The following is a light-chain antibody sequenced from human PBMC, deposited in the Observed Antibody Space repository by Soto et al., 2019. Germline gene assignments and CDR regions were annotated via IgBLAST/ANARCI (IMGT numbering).Light chain of an antibody. CDR3: QQYINSRWT. CDR2: GAS. CDR1: QTVASNY. Sequence: EIVLTQSPGTLSLSPGERATLSCRATQTVASNYFAWYQRKPGQAPRLLMNGASSRATGVPDRFSGSGSGTDFTLTISRLEPEDFAVYYCQQYINSRWTFGQGTKVDI. J-gene: IGKJ1*01. V-gene: IGKV3-20*01.